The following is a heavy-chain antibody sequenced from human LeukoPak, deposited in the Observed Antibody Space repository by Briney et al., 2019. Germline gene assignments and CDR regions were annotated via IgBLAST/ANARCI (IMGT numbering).Heavy chain of an antibody. D-gene: IGHD3-10*01. CDR1: GGSISSSSYY. V-gene: IGHV4-39*07. CDR3: ARSLWFGELRLSGWFDP. Sequence: SETLSLTCAVSGGSISSSSYYCGWIRQPPGKGLEWIGSIYYSGSTYYNPSLNSRATISVHTTKNTYSLKLSSVPAADTAVYSCARSLWFGELRLSGWFDPWGQGTLVTVSS. CDR2: IYYSGST. J-gene: IGHJ5*02.